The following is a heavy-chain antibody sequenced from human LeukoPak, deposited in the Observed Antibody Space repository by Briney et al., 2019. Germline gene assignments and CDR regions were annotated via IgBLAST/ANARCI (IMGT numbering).Heavy chain of an antibody. CDR2: IYYSGST. Sequence: PSETLSLTCTVSGGSISSYYWSWIRQPPGKGLEWIGYIYYSGSTNYDPSLKSRVTISADTSKNQFSLKLSSVTAADTAVYYCLGVGATQAHYYYGMDVWGQGTTVTVSS. J-gene: IGHJ6*02. V-gene: IGHV4-59*08. CDR3: LGVGATQAHYYYGMDV. CDR1: GGSISSYY. D-gene: IGHD1-26*01.